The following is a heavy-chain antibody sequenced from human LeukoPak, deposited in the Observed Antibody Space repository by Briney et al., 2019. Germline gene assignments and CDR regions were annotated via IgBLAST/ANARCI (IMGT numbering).Heavy chain of an antibody. J-gene: IGHJ4*02. Sequence: SETLSLTCTVSGGSLSGYFWSWIPHPAGKSLEWSGRIYTSVSIAYNTSLTGRVAMSVDTSKNPFSLWRSSVTAADTAMYYCAREADYGGYSGLRETGSGYYLDNWGQRTLVTVSS. CDR3: AREADYGGYSGLRETGSGYYLDN. D-gene: IGHD4-23*01. V-gene: IGHV4-4*07. CDR1: GGSLSGYF. CDR2: IYTSVSI.